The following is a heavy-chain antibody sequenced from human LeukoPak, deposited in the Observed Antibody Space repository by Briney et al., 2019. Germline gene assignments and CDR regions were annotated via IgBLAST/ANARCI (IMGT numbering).Heavy chain of an antibody. D-gene: IGHD3-22*01. CDR1: GYTFTGYY. J-gene: IGHJ4*02. Sequence: ASVKVSCKASGYTFTGYYMYWVRQAPGQGLEWMGWINPNSGGTNYAQKFQGRVTMTRDTSISTAYMELSRLRSDDTAVYYCARGPDYYDSSGYYLNYWGQGTLVTVSS. CDR3: ARGPDYYDSSGYYLNY. V-gene: IGHV1-2*02. CDR2: INPNSGGT.